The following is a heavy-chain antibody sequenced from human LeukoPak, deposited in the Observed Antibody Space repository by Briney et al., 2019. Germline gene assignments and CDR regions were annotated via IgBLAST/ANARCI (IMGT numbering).Heavy chain of an antibody. D-gene: IGHD2-15*01. CDR2: VSAYADDT. CDR1: GYTFISYG. Sequence: GASVKVSCKASGYTFISYGISWVRQAPGQGLEWMGWVSAYADDTNYVQKFQGRVTMTTDTSTSTAYMELRSLRFDDTAVYYGARDCIGCHGFDYWGQGTLVTVSS. V-gene: IGHV1-18*01. CDR3: ARDCIGCHGFDY. J-gene: IGHJ4*02.